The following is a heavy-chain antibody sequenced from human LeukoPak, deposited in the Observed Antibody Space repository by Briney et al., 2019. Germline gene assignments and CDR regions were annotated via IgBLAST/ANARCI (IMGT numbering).Heavy chain of an antibody. CDR1: GFTFSSYG. V-gene: IGHV3-30*03. CDR2: ISYDGSNK. D-gene: IGHD2-15*01. J-gene: IGHJ4*02. CDR3: ASVACSAVTCFGFLFFDY. Sequence: GGSLRLSCAASGFTFSSYGMHWVRQAPGKGLEWVAVISYDGSNKYYADSVKGRFTISRDNSKNTLYLQMNSLRAEDTAVYYCASVACSAVTCFGFLFFDYWGQGTLVTVPS.